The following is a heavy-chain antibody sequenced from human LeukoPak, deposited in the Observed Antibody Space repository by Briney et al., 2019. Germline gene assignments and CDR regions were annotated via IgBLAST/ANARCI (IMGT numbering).Heavy chain of an antibody. CDR2: ISSSGSTI. CDR3: ARSPITYDSSGYYLDY. V-gene: IGHV3-11*01. Sequence: PGGSLRLSCAASGFTFSDYYMSWIRQAPGKGLEWVSYISSSGSTIYYADSVKGRFTTSRDNAKNSLYLQMNSLRAEDTAVYYCARSPITYDSSGYYLDYWGQGTLVTVSS. CDR1: GFTFSDYY. J-gene: IGHJ4*02. D-gene: IGHD3-22*01.